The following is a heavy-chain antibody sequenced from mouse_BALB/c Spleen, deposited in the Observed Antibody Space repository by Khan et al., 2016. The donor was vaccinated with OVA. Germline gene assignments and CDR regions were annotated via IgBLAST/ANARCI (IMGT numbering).Heavy chain of an antibody. J-gene: IGHJ1*01. CDR1: GYTFTNYG. CDR3: ASGGYWYFDV. D-gene: IGHD1-1*02. V-gene: IGHV9-3-1*01. CDR2: INTYTGEP. Sequence: QIQLVQSGPELKKPGETVKISCKASGYTFTNYGMNWMKQAPGKGLKWMGWINTYTGEPTYVDDFKGRFAFSLETSASTAYLQINNLKNEDTATYFCASGGYWYFDVWGAGTTVTVSS.